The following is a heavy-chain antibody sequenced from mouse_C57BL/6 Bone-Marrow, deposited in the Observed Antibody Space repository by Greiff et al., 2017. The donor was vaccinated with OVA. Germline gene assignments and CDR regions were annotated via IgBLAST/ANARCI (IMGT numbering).Heavy chain of an antibody. Sequence: VQLQQSGPELVKPGASVKISCKASGYTFTDYYMNWVKQSHGKSLEWIGDINPNNGGTSYKQQFKGKATLPVDKSSSTSYMELCSLTSEDSAVYYCARGGGFYYYGSSPWFAYWGQGTLVTVSA. CDR2: INPNNGGT. D-gene: IGHD1-1*01. CDR1: GYTFTDYY. CDR3: ARGGGFYYYGSSPWFAY. V-gene: IGHV1-26*01. J-gene: IGHJ3*01.